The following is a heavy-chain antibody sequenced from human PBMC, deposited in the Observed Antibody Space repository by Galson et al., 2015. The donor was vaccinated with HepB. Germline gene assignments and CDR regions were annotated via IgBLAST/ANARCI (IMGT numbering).Heavy chain of an antibody. D-gene: IGHD3-16*01. CDR3: ASLPFTFGGPH. J-gene: IGHJ1*01. CDR1: GFTFRNYW. Sequence: SLRLSCAASGFTFRNYWMHWVRQAPGKGLEWVSSISSSSSYIFYADSVKGRFTISRDNAKNSLYLQMNSLRAEDTAVYYCASLPFTFGGPHWGQGTLATVSS. V-gene: IGHV3-21*01. CDR2: ISSSSSYI.